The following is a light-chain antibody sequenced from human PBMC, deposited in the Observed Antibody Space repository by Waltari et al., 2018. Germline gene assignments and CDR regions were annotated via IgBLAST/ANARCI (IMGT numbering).Light chain of an antibody. J-gene: IGLJ3*02. CDR1: SSDIGGYTH. Sequence: QSALTQPASVSGSPGQSITLSCTGTSSDIGGYTHVLWYQPPPGKAPKLLIYEVTNRPSGVSNRFSGSKSANTASLTISGLQADDEADYYCSSYSTSSTLGVFGGGTKLTVL. V-gene: IGLV2-14*01. CDR2: EVT. CDR3: SSYSTSSTLGV.